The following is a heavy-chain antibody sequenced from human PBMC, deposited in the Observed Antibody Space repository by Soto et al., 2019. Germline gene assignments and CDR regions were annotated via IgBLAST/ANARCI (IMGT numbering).Heavy chain of an antibody. CDR3: AREVKDYYCSGGSCNPYYGMDV. J-gene: IGHJ6*02. Sequence: QVQLQESGPGLVKPSQTLSLTCTVSGGSISSGDYYWSWIRQPPGKGLEWIGYIYYSGSTYYNPSLTRRVTISVDTSKNQFSLKLSSVTAADTAVYYCAREVKDYYCSGGSCNPYYGMDVWGQGTTVTVSS. V-gene: IGHV4-30-4*01. CDR2: IYYSGST. CDR1: GGSISSGDYY. D-gene: IGHD2-15*01.